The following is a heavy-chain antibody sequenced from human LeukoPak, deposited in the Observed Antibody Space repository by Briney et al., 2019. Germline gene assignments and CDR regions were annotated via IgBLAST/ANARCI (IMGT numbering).Heavy chain of an antibody. D-gene: IGHD3-22*01. Sequence: SETLSLTCNVSGGSISAYYWSWIRQPPGKGLEWIGYIYYSGSTNYNPSLKSRVTISVDTSKNQFSLKLSSVTAADTAVYYCARLTSGYYYDSSGSPYYYYGMDVWGQGTTVTVSS. J-gene: IGHJ6*02. V-gene: IGHV4-59*08. CDR2: IYYSGST. CDR3: ARLTSGYYYDSSGSPYYYYGMDV. CDR1: GGSISAYY.